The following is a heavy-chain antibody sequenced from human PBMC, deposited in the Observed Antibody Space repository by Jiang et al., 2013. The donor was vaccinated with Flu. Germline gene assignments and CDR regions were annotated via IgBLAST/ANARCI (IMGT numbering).Heavy chain of an antibody. CDR3: ARKVAVTGWLENWYFDL. D-gene: IGHD6-19*01. CDR2: VSYSGGT. V-gene: IGHV4-61*08. CDR1: GGSVRGVDFY. Sequence: GPGLVKPSETLSLTCTVSGGSVRGVDFYWSWVRQSPGKGLEWIGYVSYSGGTNYNPSLKSRVTISLDTSTNKFSLRLTSMTTADTAVYYCARKVAVTGWLENWYFDLWGRGTGVTVSS. J-gene: IGHJ2*01.